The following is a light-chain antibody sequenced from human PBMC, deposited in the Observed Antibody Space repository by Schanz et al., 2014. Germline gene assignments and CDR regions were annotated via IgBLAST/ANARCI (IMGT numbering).Light chain of an antibody. V-gene: IGLV2-23*02. Sequence: QSALTQPASVSGSPGQSITISCTGTSSDVGGYNYVSWYQQHPGKAPKLIIYDVSKRPSGVSDRFSGSNSGNAASLTVSGLQAEDEADYYCCSYAGSSTSWVFGGGTKLTVL. CDR3: CSYAGSSTSWV. CDR2: DVS. J-gene: IGLJ3*02. CDR1: SSDVGGYNY.